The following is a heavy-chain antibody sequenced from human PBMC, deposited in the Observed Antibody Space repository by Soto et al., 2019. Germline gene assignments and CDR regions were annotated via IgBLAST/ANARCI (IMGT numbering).Heavy chain of an antibody. CDR1: GYTFTGYY. CDR2: INPNSGGT. D-gene: IGHD5-12*01. V-gene: IGHV1-2*04. Sequence: ASVKVSCKASGYTFTGYYMHWVRQAPGQGLEWMGWINPNSGGTNYAQKFQGWVTMTRDTSISTAYMELSRLRSDDTAVYYCARSGSGYDQGWFDPWGQGTLVTVSS. J-gene: IGHJ5*02. CDR3: ARSGSGYDQGWFDP.